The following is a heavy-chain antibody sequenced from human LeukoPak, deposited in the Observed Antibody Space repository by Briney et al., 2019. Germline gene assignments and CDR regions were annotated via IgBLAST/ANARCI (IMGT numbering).Heavy chain of an antibody. J-gene: IGHJ5*02. V-gene: IGHV1-69*04. CDR2: IIPILGIA. CDR1: GGTFSSYA. D-gene: IGHD3-9*01. Sequence: GSSVKVSCKASGGTFSSYAISWVRQAPGQGLEWMGRIIPILGIANYAQKFQGRVTITADKSTSTAYMELSSLRSEDTAVYYCARDEITYYDILTGLSNWFDPWGQGTLVTVSS. CDR3: ARDEITYYDILTGLSNWFDP.